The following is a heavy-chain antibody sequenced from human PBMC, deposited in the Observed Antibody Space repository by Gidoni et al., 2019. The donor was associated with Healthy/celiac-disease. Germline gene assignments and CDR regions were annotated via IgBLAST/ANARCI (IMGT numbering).Heavy chain of an antibody. CDR3: AKGFDSSGLGPTDY. V-gene: IGHV3-23*01. CDR1: GFTFSSYA. CDR2: ISGSGGST. J-gene: IGHJ4*02. D-gene: IGHD3-22*01. Sequence: EVQLLASGGGLVQPGGSLRLSCAASGFTFSSYAMSLVRPAPGKGLEWVSAISGSGGSTYYADSVKGRFTISRDNSKNTLYLQMNSLRAEDTAVYYCAKGFDSSGLGPTDYWGQGTLVTVSS.